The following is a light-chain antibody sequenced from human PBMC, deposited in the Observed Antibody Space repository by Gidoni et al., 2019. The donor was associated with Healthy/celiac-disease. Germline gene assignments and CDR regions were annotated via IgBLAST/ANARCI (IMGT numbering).Light chain of an antibody. CDR2: GAS. Sequence: EIVMTQPPATLSVSPSESATLSCSARQSVSSNLAWYQQKRAQAPRLLIYGASTRATGIPARFSGSRSGTKFTLTIISLQSEDFAVYYCQKYNNWPPVTFGRGTKVEIK. CDR1: QSVSSN. V-gene: IGKV3-15*01. CDR3: QKYNNWPPVT. J-gene: IGKJ4*02.